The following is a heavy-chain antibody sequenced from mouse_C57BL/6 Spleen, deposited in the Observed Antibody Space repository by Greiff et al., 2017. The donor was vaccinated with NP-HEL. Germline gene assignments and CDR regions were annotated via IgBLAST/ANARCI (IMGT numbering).Heavy chain of an antibody. CDR2: INPNNGGT. CDR1: GYTFTDYY. V-gene: IGHV1-26*01. D-gene: IGHD1-1*01. J-gene: IGHJ1*03. CDR3: ARIITTLRYFDV. Sequence: EVQLQQSGPELVKPGASVKISCKASGYTFTDYYMNWVKQSHGKSLEWIGDINPNNGGTSYNQKFKGKATLTVDKSSSTAYMELRSLTSEDSAVYYCARIITTLRYFDVWGTGTTVTVSS.